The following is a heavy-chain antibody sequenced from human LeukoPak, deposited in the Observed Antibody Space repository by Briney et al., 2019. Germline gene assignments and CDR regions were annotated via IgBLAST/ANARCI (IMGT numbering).Heavy chain of an antibody. J-gene: IGHJ4*02. Sequence: PSETLSLTCTVSGGSISRYYWSWIRQPPGKGLEWIGYIYYSGSTKYNPSLKSRVTISVDTSKNQFSLKVRSVTAADTAVYYCARSSFGAVPYYFDYWGQGTLVTVSS. V-gene: IGHV4-59*01. CDR1: GGSISRYY. CDR2: IYYSGST. CDR3: ARSSFGAVPYYFDY. D-gene: IGHD3-10*01.